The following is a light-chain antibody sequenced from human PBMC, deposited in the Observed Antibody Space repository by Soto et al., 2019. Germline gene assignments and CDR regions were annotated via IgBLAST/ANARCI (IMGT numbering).Light chain of an antibody. J-gene: IGKJ5*01. Sequence: EIVLTQSPSTLSVSQRERATLSCRASQSVSSNLAWYQQKPGQAPRLLIYGASTRATGIPARFSGSGSGTEFTLTISSLQSEDFAVYYCQQYYDWPITFGQGTRLEIK. CDR1: QSVSSN. CDR3: QQYYDWPIT. CDR2: GAS. V-gene: IGKV3-15*01.